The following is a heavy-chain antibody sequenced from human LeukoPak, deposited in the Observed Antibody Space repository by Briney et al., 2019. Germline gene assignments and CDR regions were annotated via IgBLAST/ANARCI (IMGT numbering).Heavy chain of an antibody. CDR3: PTIRGYTSSWPFDY. D-gene: IGHD6-13*01. J-gene: IGHJ4*02. Sequence: MAGGSLRLSCAASGFTFDDYGMSWVRQAPGKGLEWVGRIKSKTDGGTTDYAAPVNGRFTISRDDSKNTLYLQMNSLKSEDTAVYYCPTIRGYTSSWPFDYWGQGALVTVSS. CDR2: IKSKTDGGTT. CDR1: GFTFDDYG. V-gene: IGHV3-15*01.